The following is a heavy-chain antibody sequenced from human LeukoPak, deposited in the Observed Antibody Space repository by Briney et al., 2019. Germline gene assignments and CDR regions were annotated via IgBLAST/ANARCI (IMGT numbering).Heavy chain of an antibody. J-gene: IGHJ6*02. CDR1: GFTVSSNY. CDR2: IYSGGST. D-gene: IGHD7-27*01. V-gene: IGHV3-53*01. Sequence: GRSLRLSCAASGFTVSSNYMSWVRQAPGKGLEWVSVIYSGGSTYYADSVKGRFTISRDNSKNTLYLQMNSLRAEDTAVYYCARAWVYYYGMDVWGQGTTVTVSS. CDR3: ARAWVYYYGMDV.